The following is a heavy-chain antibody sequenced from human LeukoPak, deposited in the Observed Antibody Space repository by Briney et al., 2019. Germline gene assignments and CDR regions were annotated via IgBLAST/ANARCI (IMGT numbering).Heavy chain of an antibody. CDR1: GGSFSGYC. V-gene: IGHV4-34*01. J-gene: IGHJ5*02. D-gene: IGHD3-10*01. CDR2: INHSGST. CDR3: ARDSGTTGEVKFDP. Sequence: SETLSLTCAVYGGSFSGYCWSWIRQPPGKGLEWIGEINHSGSTNYNPSLKSRVTMSIDTSTNQLSLKLSSVTAADTAVYYCARDSGTTGEVKFDPWGQGTLVTVSS.